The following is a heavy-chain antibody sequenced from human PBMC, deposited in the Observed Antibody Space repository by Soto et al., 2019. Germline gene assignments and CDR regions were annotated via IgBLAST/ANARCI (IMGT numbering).Heavy chain of an antibody. J-gene: IGHJ4*02. CDR2: ISYDGSNK. CDR3: ARRGGGDSYESSGFDY. D-gene: IGHD3-22*01. V-gene: IGHV3-30-3*01. Sequence: QVQLVESGGGVVQPGRSLRLSCVASGITFNTYPMHWVRQAPGKGLEWVALISYDGSNKYYADSVKGRFTISRDNSKNTLYLQMNSLRAEDTAVFYCARRGGGDSYESSGFDYWGQGTLVTVSS. CDR1: GITFNTYP.